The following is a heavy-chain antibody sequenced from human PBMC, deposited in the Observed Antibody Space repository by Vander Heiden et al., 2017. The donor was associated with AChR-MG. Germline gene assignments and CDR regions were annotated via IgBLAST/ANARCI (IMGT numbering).Heavy chain of an antibody. V-gene: IGHV3-23*01. CDR2: ISGSGGKT. D-gene: IGHD2-21*01. CDR1: GFTFSNYA. Sequence: EVQLLESGGGLDQPGGSLRLSCAASGFTFSNYAMGWVRQAPGKGLEWVSDISGSGGKTNYADSVKGRFTISRDNSKNTLYLQMNSLRVEDTAVYYCANWPDGYFDFFEYWGQGILVTVSS. CDR3: ANWPDGYFDFFEY. J-gene: IGHJ4*02.